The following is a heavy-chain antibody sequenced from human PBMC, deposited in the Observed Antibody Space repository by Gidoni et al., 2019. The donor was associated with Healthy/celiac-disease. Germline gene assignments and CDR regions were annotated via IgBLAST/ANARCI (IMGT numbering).Heavy chain of an antibody. J-gene: IGHJ4*02. D-gene: IGHD1-1*01. CDR2: ISSNGGST. CDR3: VKSTTGTKPSQFDY. CDR1: GFTFSSYA. Sequence: EVQLVESGGGLVQPGGSLRLSCSASGFTFSSYAMHWVRQAPGKGLEYVSAISSNGGSTYYADSVKGRFTISRDNSKNTLYLQMSSLRAEDTAVYYCVKSTTGTKPSQFDYWGQGTLVTVSS. V-gene: IGHV3-64D*06.